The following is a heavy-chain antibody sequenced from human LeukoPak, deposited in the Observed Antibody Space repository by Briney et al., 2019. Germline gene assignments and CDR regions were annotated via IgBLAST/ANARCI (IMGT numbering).Heavy chain of an antibody. CDR2: IIPILGIA. V-gene: IGHV1-69*04. CDR3: ARDPDYYDSSGSARTYYDY. CDR1: GGTFSSYA. J-gene: IGHJ4*02. D-gene: IGHD3-22*01. Sequence: SVKVSCKASGGTFSSYAISWVRQAPGQGLEWMGRIIPILGIANYAQKFQGRVTITADKSTSTAYMELSSLRSEDTAVYYCARDPDYYDSSGSARTYYDYWGQGTLVTVSS.